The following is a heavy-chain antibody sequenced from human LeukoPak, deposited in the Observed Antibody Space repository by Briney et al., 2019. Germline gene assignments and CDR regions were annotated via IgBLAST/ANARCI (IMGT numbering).Heavy chain of an antibody. V-gene: IGHV3-33*01. Sequence: GGSLRLSCAASGFSFSSYCMHWVRQPPSKGLEWVEVIRYDGSNKYSADSVKGRFTISTDNSQNTLYVHINTPRAPHTPAYLCAREERLYVWVTSRLKAFEICGQRTMVTVSS. CDR1: GFSFSSYC. D-gene: IGHD3-16*02. CDR3: AREERLYVWVTSRLKAFEI. CDR2: IRYDGSNK. J-gene: IGHJ3*02.